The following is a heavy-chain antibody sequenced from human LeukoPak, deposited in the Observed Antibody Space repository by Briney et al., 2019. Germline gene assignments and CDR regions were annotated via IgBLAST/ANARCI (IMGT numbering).Heavy chain of an antibody. J-gene: IGHJ1*01. Sequence: GASVKVSCKASGYTFTSYYMHWVRQAPGQGLEWMGIINPSGGSTIYAQKLQGRVTMTRDMSTSTVYMELSSLRSEDTAVYYCAKGPPSTMIVVITRPKYFQHWGPGTLVTVSS. D-gene: IGHD3-22*01. V-gene: IGHV1-46*01. CDR1: GYTFTSYY. CDR3: AKGPPSTMIVVITRPKYFQH. CDR2: INPSGGST.